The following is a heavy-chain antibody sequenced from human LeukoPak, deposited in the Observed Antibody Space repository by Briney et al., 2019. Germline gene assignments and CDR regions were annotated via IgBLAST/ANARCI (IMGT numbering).Heavy chain of an antibody. CDR2: IDPEDGET. CDR1: GYTFIDYY. J-gene: IGHJ4*02. CDR3: AADLLRLVDY. D-gene: IGHD2-8*02. V-gene: IGHV1-69-2*01. Sequence: ASVKVSCKTSGYTFIDYYIHWVKQAPGKGLEWMGRIDPEDGETVYSEKFRGRITMTSDTSKDTVYMELSSLSSEDTAIYYCAADLLRLVDYWGQGTVVTVSS.